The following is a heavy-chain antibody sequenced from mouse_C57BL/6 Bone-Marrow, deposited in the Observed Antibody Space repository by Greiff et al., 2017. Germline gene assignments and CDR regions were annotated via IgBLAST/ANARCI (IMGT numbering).Heavy chain of an antibody. J-gene: IGHJ4*01. CDR1: GFTFSSYA. CDR2: ISDGGSYT. D-gene: IGHD6-5*01. Sequence: EVQRVESGGGLVKPGGSLKLSCAASGFTFSSYAMSWVRQTPEKRLEWVATISDGGSYTYYPDNVKGRFTISRDNAKNNLYLQMSHLKSEDTAMYYCARDLSLHYYAMDYWGQGTSVTVSS. V-gene: IGHV5-4*01. CDR3: ARDLSLHYYAMDY.